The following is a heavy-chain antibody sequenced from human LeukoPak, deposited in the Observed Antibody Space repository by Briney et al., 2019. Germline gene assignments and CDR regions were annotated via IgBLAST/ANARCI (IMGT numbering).Heavy chain of an antibody. Sequence: ASVKVSCKASGGTFSSYAISWVRQAPGQGLEWMGWISAYNGNTNYAQKLQGRVTMTTDTSTSTAYMELRSLRSDDTAVYYCARDTPTRITIFGVDNKYDYWGQGTLVTVSS. CDR2: ISAYNGNT. CDR1: GGTFSSYA. J-gene: IGHJ4*02. CDR3: ARDTPTRITIFGVDNKYDY. V-gene: IGHV1-18*01. D-gene: IGHD3-3*01.